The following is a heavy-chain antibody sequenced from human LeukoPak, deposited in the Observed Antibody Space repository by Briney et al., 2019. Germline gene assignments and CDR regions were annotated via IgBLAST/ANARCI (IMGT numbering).Heavy chain of an antibody. V-gene: IGHV3-23*01. CDR3: ANARERRYLRLGELSLRVPMDV. J-gene: IGHJ6*02. CDR1: GFTFNSYG. Sequence: PGGSLRLSCVTSGFTFNSYGMSWVRQAPGKGLEWVAAVSGGRGSTHYADSVTGRFTISRDSSRNTLYLQMNSLRADDTAVYYCANARERRYLRLGELSLRVPMDVWGQGTTVTVSS. CDR2: VSGGRGST. D-gene: IGHD3-16*02.